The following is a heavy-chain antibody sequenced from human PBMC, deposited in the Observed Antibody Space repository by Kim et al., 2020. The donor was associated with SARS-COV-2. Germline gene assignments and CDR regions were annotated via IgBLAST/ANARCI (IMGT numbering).Heavy chain of an antibody. V-gene: IGHV4-39*01. CDR2: INYSGTT. J-gene: IGHJ4*01. CDR1: GGSISSTTYY. D-gene: IGHD1-1*01. Sequence: SETLSLTCTVSGGSISSTTYYWGWIRRPPGKGLEWIGNINYSGTTSYSPSLESRVTISVDTSKNQFSLKLKSVTAADAAVYYCASHDNFGRRGHFYYWG. CDR3: ASHDNFGRRGHFYY.